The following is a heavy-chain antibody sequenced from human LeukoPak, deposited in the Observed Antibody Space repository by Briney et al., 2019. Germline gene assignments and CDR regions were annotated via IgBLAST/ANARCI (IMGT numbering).Heavy chain of an antibody. CDR3: ARGLGYSYGYGIDH. CDR1: GFTFSSYA. CDR2: IWLDGSNK. V-gene: IGHV3-33*01. J-gene: IGHJ4*02. Sequence: GGSLRLSCAASGFTFSSYAMHWVRQAPGKGLEWVAVIWLDGSNKYHADSLKGRFTMSRDNSKNTLYLQMNSLRAEDTAFYYCARGLGYSYGYGIDHWGQGTLVTVSS. D-gene: IGHD5-18*01.